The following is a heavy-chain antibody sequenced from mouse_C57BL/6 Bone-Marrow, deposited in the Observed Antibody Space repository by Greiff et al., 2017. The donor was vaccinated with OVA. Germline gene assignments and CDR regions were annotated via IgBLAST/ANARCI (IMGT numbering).Heavy chain of an antibody. Sequence: KLSCKATGYTFTGYWIEWVKQRPGHGLEWIGEILPGSGSTNYNEKFKGKATFTADTSSNTAYMQLSSLTTEDSAIYYCARLGYYDYDWYFDVWGTGTTVTVSS. D-gene: IGHD2-4*01. CDR3: ARLGYYDYDWYFDV. J-gene: IGHJ1*03. CDR2: ILPGSGST. CDR1: GYTFTGYW. V-gene: IGHV1-9*01.